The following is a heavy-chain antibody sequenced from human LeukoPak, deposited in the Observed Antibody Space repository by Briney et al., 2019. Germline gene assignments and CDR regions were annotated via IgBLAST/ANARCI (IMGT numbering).Heavy chain of an antibody. CDR1: GYTLTELS. CDR3: ATSASTPYYYGSGSYGY. D-gene: IGHD3-10*01. CDR2: FDPEDGET. J-gene: IGHJ4*02. Sequence: ASVKVSCKVSGYTLTELSMHWVRQAPGKGLEWMGGFDPEDGETIYAQKFQGRVTMTEDTSTDTAYMELSSLRSEDTAVYYCATSASTPYYYGSGSYGYWGQGTLVTVSS. V-gene: IGHV1-24*01.